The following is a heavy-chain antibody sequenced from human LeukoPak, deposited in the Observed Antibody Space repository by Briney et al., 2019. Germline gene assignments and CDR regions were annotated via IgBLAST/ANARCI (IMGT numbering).Heavy chain of an antibody. CDR2: MNPNSGNT. V-gene: IGHV1-8*02. Sequence: ASVKVSCKAPGYTFTSYDINWVRQATGQGLEWMGWMNPNSGNTGYAQKFQGRVTMTEDTSTDTAYMELSSLRSEDTAVYYCATDYYYDSSGSYYTVDYWGQGTLVTVSS. CDR3: ATDYYYDSSGSYYTVDY. J-gene: IGHJ4*02. D-gene: IGHD3-22*01. CDR1: GYTFTSYD.